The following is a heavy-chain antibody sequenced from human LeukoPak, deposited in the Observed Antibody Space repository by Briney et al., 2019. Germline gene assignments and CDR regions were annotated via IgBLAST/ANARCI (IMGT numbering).Heavy chain of an antibody. CDR2: INHSGST. V-gene: IGHV4-34*01. CDR1: GGSFSGYY. Sequence: PSETLSLTCAVYGGSFSGYYWSWLRQPPGKGLEWIGEINHSGSTNYNPSLKSRVTISVDTSKDQFSLKLSSVTAADTAVYYCAMCGYSDPFDYWGQGTLVAVSS. CDR3: AMCGYSDPFDY. D-gene: IGHD5-18*01. J-gene: IGHJ4*02.